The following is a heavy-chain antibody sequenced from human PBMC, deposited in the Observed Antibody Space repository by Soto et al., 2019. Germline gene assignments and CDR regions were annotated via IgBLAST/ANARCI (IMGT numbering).Heavy chain of an antibody. CDR2: INPNSGGT. Sequence: ASVKVSWKASGYTFTDYYMHWVRQAPGQGLEWMGWINPNSGGTNYAQKFQGRVTMTRDTSISTAYMELNRLRSDDTAVYYCARDQSPSSGWPGMDVWGQGTTVTVS. CDR1: GYTFTDYY. V-gene: IGHV1-2*02. D-gene: IGHD6-19*01. CDR3: ARDQSPSSGWPGMDV. J-gene: IGHJ6*02.